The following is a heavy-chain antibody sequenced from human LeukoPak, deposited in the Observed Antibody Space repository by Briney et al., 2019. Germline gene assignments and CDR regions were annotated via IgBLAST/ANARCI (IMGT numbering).Heavy chain of an antibody. J-gene: IGHJ4*02. CDR2: ISGSGGGT. D-gene: IGHD6-13*01. CDR3: ASPRGVSADY. CDR1: GFTFSSYA. V-gene: IGHV3-23*01. Sequence: GGSLILSCAASGFTFSSYAMSWVRQAPGKGLEWVSTISGSGGGTYYTDSVKGRFTISRDNSKNTLYLQMNSLRAEDTAVYYCASPRGVSADYWGQGTLVTVSS.